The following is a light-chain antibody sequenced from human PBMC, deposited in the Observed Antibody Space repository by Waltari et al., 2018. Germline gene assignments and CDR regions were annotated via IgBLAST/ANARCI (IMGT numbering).Light chain of an antibody. V-gene: IGLV2-8*01. CDR2: EVS. CDR3: SSYADNTLV. Sequence: QSALTQPPSASGSPGQSVTISCTGTSSDYVSWFQPPPGKAPQLMIYEVSRRPSGVPDRFSGSKAGNTASLTVSGLQADDEAHYYCSSYADNTLVFGGGTKLTVL. J-gene: IGLJ3*02. CDR1: SSDY.